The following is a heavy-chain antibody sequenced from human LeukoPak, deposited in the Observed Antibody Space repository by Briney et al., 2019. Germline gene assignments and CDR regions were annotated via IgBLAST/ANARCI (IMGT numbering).Heavy chain of an antibody. Sequence: GGSLRLSCAASGFTFSSYIMNWVRQAPGKRPEWVAIIYDTGTTAYTDSVKGRFTISRDTSKNTVYLQMSSLRVEDTAVYYCARSRAFDYWGRGTLVTVSS. V-gene: IGHV3-53*01. CDR3: ARSRAFDY. CDR2: IYDTGTT. J-gene: IGHJ4*02. CDR1: GFTFSSYI.